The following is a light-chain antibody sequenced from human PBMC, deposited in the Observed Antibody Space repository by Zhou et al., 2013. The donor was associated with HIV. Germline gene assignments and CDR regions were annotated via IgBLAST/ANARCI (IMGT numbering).Light chain of an antibody. CDR2: DAS. V-gene: IGKV1-13*02. Sequence: AIQLTQSPSSLSASVADRVTITCRASRGISSALAWYQQKPGKPPKVLIYDASSLESGVPSRFSGSRSGTDFTLTISSLQPEDFATYYCQQFYAYPLTFGGGTRVEIK. CDR3: QQFYAYPLT. J-gene: IGKJ4*01. CDR1: RGISSA.